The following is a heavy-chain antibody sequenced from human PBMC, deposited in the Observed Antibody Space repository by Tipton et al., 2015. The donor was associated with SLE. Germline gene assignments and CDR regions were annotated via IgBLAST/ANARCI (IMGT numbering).Heavy chain of an antibody. D-gene: IGHD5-12*01. Sequence: TLSLTCAVSGYSISSGYYWGWIRQPPGKGRGWIGSIYHSGSTYYNPSLKSRVTISVDTSKNQFSLKLSSVTAADTAVYYCARDEATIGAFDIWGQGTMVTVSS. CDR2: IYHSGST. J-gene: IGHJ3*02. V-gene: IGHV4-38-2*02. CDR3: ARDEATIGAFDI. CDR1: GYSISSGYY.